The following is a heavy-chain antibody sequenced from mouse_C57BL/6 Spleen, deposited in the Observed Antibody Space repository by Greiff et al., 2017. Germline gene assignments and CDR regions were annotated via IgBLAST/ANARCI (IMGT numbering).Heavy chain of an antibody. D-gene: IGHD2-10*01. CDR1: GFTFTDYY. J-gene: IGHJ2*01. Sequence: EVKLMESGGGLVQPGGSLSLSCAASGFTFTDYYMSWVRQPPGKALEWLGFIRNKANGYTTEYSASVKGRFTISRDNSQSILYHQMNALRAEDSATYYGARSYYGNSYFDYWGQGTTLTVSS. CDR2: IRNKANGYTT. CDR3: ARSYYGNSYFDY. V-gene: IGHV7-3*01.